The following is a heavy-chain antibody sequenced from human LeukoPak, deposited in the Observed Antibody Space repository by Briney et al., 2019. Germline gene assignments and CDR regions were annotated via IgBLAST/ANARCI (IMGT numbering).Heavy chain of an antibody. J-gene: IGHJ4*02. CDR1: GGSFNDYY. Sequence: SETLSLTCAVYGGSFNDYYWGWIRQPPGKGLEWIGEVNHSGRTNYNPSLKSRVTISQDTSKNQFSLKLRSVTAADTAVYFCARRGPGATVDYWGQGTLVTVSS. D-gene: IGHD4/OR15-4a*01. CDR2: VNHSGRT. CDR3: ARRGPGATVDY. V-gene: IGHV4-34*01.